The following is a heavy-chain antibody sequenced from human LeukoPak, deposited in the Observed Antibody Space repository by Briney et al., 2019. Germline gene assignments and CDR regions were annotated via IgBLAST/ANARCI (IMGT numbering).Heavy chain of an antibody. CDR2: ISGNNDNP. CDR1: GYTFSNFG. V-gene: IGHV1-18*01. Sequence: WASVKVSCTTSGYTFSNFGINWVRQAPGQGLEWMGWISGNNDNPNYGQKFQGRFTVTTDSSTSTAYLELRNLRFDDTAVYYCARDGNSADVYWGEGTLVTVSS. CDR3: ARDGNSADVY. J-gene: IGHJ4*02. D-gene: IGHD1-26*01.